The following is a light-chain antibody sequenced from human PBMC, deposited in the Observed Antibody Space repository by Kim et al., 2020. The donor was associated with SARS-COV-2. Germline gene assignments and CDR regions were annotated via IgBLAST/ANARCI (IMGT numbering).Light chain of an antibody. CDR3: QQRNNWPPVT. CDR1: QSIMSY. Sequence: APGQRATLSCRASQSIMSYSAWYQQKPGQAPRLLIYDASTRATDIPARFTGSGSGTGFTLTISRVEPEDFAVYYCQQRNNWPPVTFGQGTRLEIK. CDR2: DAS. V-gene: IGKV3-11*01. J-gene: IGKJ5*01.